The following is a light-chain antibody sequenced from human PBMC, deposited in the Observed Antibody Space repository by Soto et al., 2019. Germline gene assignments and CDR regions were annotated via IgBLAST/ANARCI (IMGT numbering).Light chain of an antibody. Sequence: EIVLIHSPATLSLSPWEIATLSCRASQSVSSNLAWYQQNPGQAPRLLIFDASNRATGIPARFSGSGSGTDFTLTISSLEPEDFAVYYCQQHSNWPLTFGGGTKVDIK. CDR3: QQHSNWPLT. J-gene: IGKJ4*01. V-gene: IGKV3-11*01. CDR1: QSVSSN. CDR2: DAS.